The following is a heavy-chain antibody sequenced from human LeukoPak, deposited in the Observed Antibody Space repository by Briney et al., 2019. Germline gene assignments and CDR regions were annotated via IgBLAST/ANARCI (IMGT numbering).Heavy chain of an antibody. D-gene: IGHD5-18*01. V-gene: IGHV4-61*05. CDR3: ARETRRGYSYGNLFDY. J-gene: IGHJ4*02. CDR2: IYHSGST. Sequence: SETLSLTCTVSGDSISSSDSYWGWIRQPPGKGLEWIGFIYHSGSTNYNPSLKSRVTMSVDTSKNQFSLKLSSVTAADTAVYYCARETRRGYSYGNLFDYWGQGTLVTVSS. CDR1: GDSISSSDSY.